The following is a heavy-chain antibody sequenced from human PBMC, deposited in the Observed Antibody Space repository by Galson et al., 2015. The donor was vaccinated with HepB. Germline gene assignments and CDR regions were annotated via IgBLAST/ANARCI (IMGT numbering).Heavy chain of an antibody. Sequence: SLRLSCAASGFTFSSYAMHWVRQAPGKGLEWVAVISYDGSNKYYADSVKGRFTISRDNSKNTLYLQMNSLRAEDTAVYYCARASAGGGRSVPATWGQGTLVTVSS. V-gene: IGHV3-30-3*01. CDR3: ARASAGGGRSVPAT. CDR2: ISYDGSNK. D-gene: IGHD3-16*01. J-gene: IGHJ5*02. CDR1: GFTFSSYA.